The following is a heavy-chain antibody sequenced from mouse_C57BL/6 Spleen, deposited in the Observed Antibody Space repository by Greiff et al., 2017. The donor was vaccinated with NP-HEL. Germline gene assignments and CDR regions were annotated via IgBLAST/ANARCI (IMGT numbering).Heavy chain of an antibody. V-gene: IGHV1-26*01. Sequence: VQLQQSGPELVKPGASVKISCKASGYTFTDYYMNWVKQSHGKSLEWIGDINPNNGGTSYNQKFKGKATLTVDKSSSTAYMELRSLTSEDSAVYYCARSPYYYGSSPFDYWSQGTTLTVSS. D-gene: IGHD1-1*01. CDR3: ARSPYYYGSSPFDY. CDR2: INPNNGGT. CDR1: GYTFTDYY. J-gene: IGHJ2*01.